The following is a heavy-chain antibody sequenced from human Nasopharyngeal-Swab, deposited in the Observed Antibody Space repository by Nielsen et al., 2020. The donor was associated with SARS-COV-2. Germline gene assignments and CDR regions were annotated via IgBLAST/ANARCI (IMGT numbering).Heavy chain of an antibody. V-gene: IGHV4-39*07. CDR1: GGSISSSSYY. Sequence: SETLSLTCTVSGGSISSSSYYWGWIRQPPGKGLEWIGSIYYSGSTYYNPSLKSRVTISVDTSKNQFSLKLSSVTAADTAVYYCARDSSPTITIFGVVIIRGFDYWGQGTLVTVSS. J-gene: IGHJ4*02. CDR3: ARDSSPTITIFGVVIIRGFDY. CDR2: IYYSGST. D-gene: IGHD3-3*01.